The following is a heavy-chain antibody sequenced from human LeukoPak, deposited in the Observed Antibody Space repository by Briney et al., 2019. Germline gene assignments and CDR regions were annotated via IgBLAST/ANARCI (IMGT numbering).Heavy chain of an antibody. V-gene: IGHV4-61*02. CDR1: GGSISSGDYY. Sequence: PSETLSLTCTVSGGSISSGDYYWSWIRQPAGKGLEWIGRIYTTGSTNYNPSLKSRVTISVDTSKNQFSLKLSSVTAADTALYYCAAHSKYVDYWGQGTLVTVSS. J-gene: IGHJ4*02. CDR3: AAHSKYVDY. D-gene: IGHD4-11*01. CDR2: IYTTGST.